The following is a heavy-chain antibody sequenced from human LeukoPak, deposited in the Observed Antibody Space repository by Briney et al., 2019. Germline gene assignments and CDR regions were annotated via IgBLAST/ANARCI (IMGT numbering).Heavy chain of an antibody. V-gene: IGHV1-69*05. D-gene: IGHD3-10*01. Sequence: SVKVSCKASGGTFSSYDISWVRQAPGQGLEWMGGIIPIFGTANYAQKLQGRVTITTDESTSTAYMELSSLRSEDTAVYYCARVYGSGSYYVAVNWFDPWGQGTLVTVSS. J-gene: IGHJ5*02. CDR1: GGTFSSYD. CDR2: IIPIFGTA. CDR3: ARVYGSGSYYVAVNWFDP.